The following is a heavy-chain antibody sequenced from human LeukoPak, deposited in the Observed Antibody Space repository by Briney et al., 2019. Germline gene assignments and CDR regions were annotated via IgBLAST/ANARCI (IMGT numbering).Heavy chain of an antibody. CDR3: ARATYGGNYYFDY. Sequence: SETLSLTCTVSGGSISSYYWSWIRQPPGKGLEWIGYIYYSGSTNYNPSLKSRVTISVDTSKTQFSLNLSSVTAADTAVYYCARATYGGNYYFDYWGQGTLVTVSS. V-gene: IGHV4-59*01. J-gene: IGHJ4*02. CDR1: GGSISSYY. CDR2: IYYSGST. D-gene: IGHD2-21*01.